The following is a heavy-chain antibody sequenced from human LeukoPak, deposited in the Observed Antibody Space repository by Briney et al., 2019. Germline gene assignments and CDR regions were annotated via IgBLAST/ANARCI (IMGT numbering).Heavy chain of an antibody. CDR2: IYYSGST. D-gene: IGHD6-13*01. Sequence: SETLSLTCTVSGGSISSYYWSWIRQPPGKGLEWIGYIYYSGSTNYSPSLKSRVTISVDTSKNQFSLKLSSVTAADTAVYYCAGGGRHSWYSSSWYYFDYWGQGTLVTVSS. J-gene: IGHJ4*02. CDR1: GGSISSYY. CDR3: AGGGRHSWYSSSWYYFDY. V-gene: IGHV4-59*01.